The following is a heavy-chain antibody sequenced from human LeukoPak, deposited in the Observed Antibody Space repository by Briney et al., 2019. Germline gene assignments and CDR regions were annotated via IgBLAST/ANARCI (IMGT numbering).Heavy chain of an antibody. D-gene: IGHD2-15*01. Sequence: ISYDGSNKYYADSVKGRFTISRDNSKNTLYLQMNSLRAEDTAVYYCARDYCSGGSCYFDYWGQGTLVTVSS. J-gene: IGHJ4*02. CDR2: ISYDGSNK. CDR3: ARDYCSGGSCYFDY. V-gene: IGHV3-30*01.